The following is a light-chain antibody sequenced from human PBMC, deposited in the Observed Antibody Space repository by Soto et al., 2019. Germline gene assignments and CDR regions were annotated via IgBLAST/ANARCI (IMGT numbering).Light chain of an antibody. CDR2: ANS. CDR1: NSNIGAGYD. Sequence: QSVLTQSPSVSGAPGQRVTISCTGSNSNIGAGYDVHWYQQLPGTAPKLLIYANSHRPSGVPDRFSGSKSGTSASLAITGLQAEDEADYYCQSYDSSLSGSAFGTGTKVTVL. CDR3: QSYDSSLSGSA. J-gene: IGLJ1*01. V-gene: IGLV1-40*01.